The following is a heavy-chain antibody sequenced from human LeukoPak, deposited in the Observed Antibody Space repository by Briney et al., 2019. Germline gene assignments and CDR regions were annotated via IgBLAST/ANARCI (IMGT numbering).Heavy chain of an antibody. CDR2: ISSSSSYI. D-gene: IGHD6-13*01. CDR3: ARDMSIAAAGTHRGDY. J-gene: IGHJ4*02. CDR1: GFTFSSYS. Sequence: VGSLRLSCAPSGFTFSSYSMNWVRQAPGKGLEWVSSISSSSSYIYYADSVKGRFTISRDNAKNSLYLQMNSLRAEDTAVYYCARDMSIAAAGTHRGDYWGQGTLVTVST. V-gene: IGHV3-21*01.